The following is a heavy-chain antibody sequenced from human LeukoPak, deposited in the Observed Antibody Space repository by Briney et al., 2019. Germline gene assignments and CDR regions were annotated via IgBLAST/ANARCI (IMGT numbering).Heavy chain of an antibody. CDR3: ARSYCSSTSCYDTLDY. CDR2: INPNSGGT. CDR1: GYTFTGYY. Sequence: ASVKVSCKASGYTFTGYYMHLVRQAPGQGIEWMGWINPNSGGTNYAQKFQGRVTMTRNTSISTAYMEQSSLRSADNAVDYCARSYCSSTSCYDTLDYWGQGTLVTVSS. V-gene: IGHV1-2*02. J-gene: IGHJ4*02. D-gene: IGHD2-2*01.